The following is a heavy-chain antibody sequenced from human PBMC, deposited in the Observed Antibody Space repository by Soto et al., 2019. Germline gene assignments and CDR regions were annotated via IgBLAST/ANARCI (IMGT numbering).Heavy chain of an antibody. D-gene: IGHD1-26*01. CDR1: GFTFSSYG. CDR3: ARDQGWELDYYYYGMDV. V-gene: IGHV3-33*01. CDR2: IWYDGSNK. J-gene: IGHJ6*02. Sequence: QVQLVESGGGVVQPGRSLRLSCAASGFTFSSYGMHWVRQAPGKGLEWVAVIWYDGSNKYYADSVKGRFTISRDNSKNTLYLQMSSLRAEDTAVYYCARDQGWELDYYYYGMDVWGQGATVTVSS.